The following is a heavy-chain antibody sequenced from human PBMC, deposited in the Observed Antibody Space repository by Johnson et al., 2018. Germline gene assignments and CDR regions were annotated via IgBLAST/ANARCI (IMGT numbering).Heavy chain of an antibody. Sequence: VQLVETGGGVVQPGRSLRLSCAASGFTFSSYGMHWVRQAPGKGLEWVAIISYDGSRKYYEASVKGRFTISRDNSKNTLYLQMNSLGAEDTAVYYCAKEGGYDSSGYIGAFDIWGQGTMVTVSS. CDR2: ISYDGSRK. V-gene: IGHV3-30*18. CDR1: GFTFSSYG. J-gene: IGHJ3*02. D-gene: IGHD3-22*01. CDR3: AKEGGYDSSGYIGAFDI.